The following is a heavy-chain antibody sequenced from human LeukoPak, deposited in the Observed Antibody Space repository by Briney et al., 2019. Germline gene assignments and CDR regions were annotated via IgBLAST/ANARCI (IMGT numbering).Heavy chain of an antibody. D-gene: IGHD6-19*01. V-gene: IGHV4-59*01. Sequence: PSETLSLTCTVSGGSISSYYWSWIRQPPGKGLEWSGYIYYSGSTNYNPSLKSRVTISVDTSKNQFSLKLSSVTAADTAVYYCARGPVAGPIDYWGQGTLVTVSS. CDR3: ARGPVAGPIDY. CDR1: GGSISSYY. CDR2: IYYSGST. J-gene: IGHJ4*02.